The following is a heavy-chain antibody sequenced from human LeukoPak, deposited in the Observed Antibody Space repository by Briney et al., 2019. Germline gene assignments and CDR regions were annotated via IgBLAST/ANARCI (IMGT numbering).Heavy chain of an antibody. CDR2: INSDGTST. D-gene: IGHD1-26*01. CDR3: ARDNYYSIDY. CDR1: GFTFSRTW. J-gene: IGHJ4*02. V-gene: IGHV3-74*01. Sequence: PGGSLRLSCGASGFTFSRTWMHWVRRAPGKGLVCVSRINSDGTSTVYADLVKGRFTISRDNAKNTVYLQMSGLGVDDTAVYYCARDNYYSIDYWGQGTLVTVSS.